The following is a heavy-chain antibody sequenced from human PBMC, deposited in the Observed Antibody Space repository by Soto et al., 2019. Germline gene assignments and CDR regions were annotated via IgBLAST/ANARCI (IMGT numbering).Heavy chain of an antibody. Sequence: VLLVESGGGLVQPGRSLRLSCAVSGFTFGNYAMHWVRQAPGKGLEWVAAINWNSDKVAYAGSVRGRFTIFSDSAKNSLHLQMNDLTTEDTALYYCAKDKGGTTYYIDSWGQGSLVTVSS. CDR3: AKDKGGTTYYIDS. D-gene: IGHD6-25*01. CDR1: GFTFGNYA. J-gene: IGHJ4*02. V-gene: IGHV3-9*01. CDR2: INWNSDKV.